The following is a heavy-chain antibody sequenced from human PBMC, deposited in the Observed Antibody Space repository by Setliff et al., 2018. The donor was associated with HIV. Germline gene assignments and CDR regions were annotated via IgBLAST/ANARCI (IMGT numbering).Heavy chain of an antibody. CDR2: IYYSGST. CDR1: GGSISSGVYY. J-gene: IGHJ6*04. CDR3: ATIDYYSV. Sequence: SETLSLTCTVSGGSISSGVYYWSWIRQPPGKGLEWIGSIYYSGSTYYSPSLKSRVTISVDTSKNQFSLKLSSVTAADTAVYYCATIDYYSVWGKGTTVTVSS. D-gene: IGHD2-21*01. V-gene: IGHV4-39*01.